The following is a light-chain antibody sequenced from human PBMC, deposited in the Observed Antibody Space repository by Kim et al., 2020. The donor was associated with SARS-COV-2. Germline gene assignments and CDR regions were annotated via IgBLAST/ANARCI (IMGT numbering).Light chain of an antibody. V-gene: IGKV1-17*03. J-gene: IGKJ4*01. CDR2: AAS. CDR3: LQHHSYPLT. CDR1: QRVDNY. Sequence: DIQMTQSPSAMSASVGDRVTITCRASQRVDNYLTWFQQKPGKVPKRLIFAASSLLSEVPSRFSGSGSGTEFTLTITSLQPEDFATYYCLQHHSYPLTLGGGTKVEIK.